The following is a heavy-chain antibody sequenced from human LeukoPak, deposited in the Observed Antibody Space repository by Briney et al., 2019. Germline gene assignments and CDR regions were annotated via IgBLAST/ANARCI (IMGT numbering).Heavy chain of an antibody. J-gene: IGHJ4*02. D-gene: IGHD6-13*01. CDR2: IYTSGST. CDR1: GGSISSGSYY. V-gene: IGHV4-61*02. Sequence: SETLSLTCTVSGGSISSGSYYWSWIRQPAGKGLEWIGRIYTSGSTNYNPSLKSRVTISVDTSKNQFSLKLSSVTAADTAVYYCAGGPWGEAADPVNYFDYWGQGTLVTVSS. CDR3: AGGPWGEAADPVNYFDY.